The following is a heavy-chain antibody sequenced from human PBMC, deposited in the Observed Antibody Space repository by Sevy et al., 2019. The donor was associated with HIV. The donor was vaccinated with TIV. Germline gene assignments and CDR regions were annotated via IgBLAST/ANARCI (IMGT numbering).Heavy chain of an antibody. CDR3: ARQRASSGYFYFDS. CDR1: GGSISSGDYY. CDR2: IFYSGRT. V-gene: IGHV4-30-4*01. J-gene: IGHJ4*02. Sequence: SETLSLTCTVSGGSISSGDYYWSWIRQPPGKGLEWSGYIFYSGRTYFNPSLKSRVTISLDTSKSQFSLMLSSVTAADTAGFYSARQRASSGYFYFDSWGQGTLVTVSS. D-gene: IGHD3-22*01.